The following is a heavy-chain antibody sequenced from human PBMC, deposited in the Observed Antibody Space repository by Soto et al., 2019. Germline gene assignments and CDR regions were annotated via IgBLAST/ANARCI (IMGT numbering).Heavy chain of an antibody. V-gene: IGHV4-31*03. CDR2: LYSRGNT. Sequence: QVQLQESGPGVVKPSQTLSLTCTVSSGSIDRGLYYWTWILQHPGKGLQWIGYLYSRGNTYYNPSINSRISIVVYTSKNQFSLKLTSVTAADTAVYFCASALSGSYFVFEHWGQGALVSVSS. CDR1: SGSIDRGLYY. J-gene: IGHJ4*02. CDR3: ASALSGSYFVFEH. D-gene: IGHD3-10*01.